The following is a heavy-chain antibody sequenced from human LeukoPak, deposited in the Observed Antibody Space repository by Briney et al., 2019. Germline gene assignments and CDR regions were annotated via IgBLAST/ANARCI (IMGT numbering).Heavy chain of an antibody. D-gene: IGHD6-19*01. J-gene: IGHJ4*02. CDR1: GGSFSGYY. CDR3: ARHGQWLVEYYFDY. Sequence: PSETLSLTCAVCGGSFSGYYWSWIRQPPGKGLEWIGEINHSGSTNYNPSLKSRVTISVDTSKNQFSLKLSSVTAADTAVYYCARHGQWLVEYYFDYWGQGTLVTVSS. CDR2: INHSGST. V-gene: IGHV4-34*01.